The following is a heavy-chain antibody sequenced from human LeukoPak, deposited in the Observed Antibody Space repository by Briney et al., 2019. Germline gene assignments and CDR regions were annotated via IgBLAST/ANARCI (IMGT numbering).Heavy chain of an antibody. J-gene: IGHJ3*02. CDR1: GVSISSYY. D-gene: IGHD2-15*01. Sequence: PSETLSLTCTASGVSISSYYWSWVRQPPGKGLEWIGYIYYSGSTNYNPSLKSRVTMSVDTSKNQFSLKLSSVTAADTAVYYCARVECGGSCYDCRGASDIWGQGTMVTVSS. CDR3: ARVECGGSCYDCRGASDI. CDR2: IYYSGST. V-gene: IGHV4-59*01.